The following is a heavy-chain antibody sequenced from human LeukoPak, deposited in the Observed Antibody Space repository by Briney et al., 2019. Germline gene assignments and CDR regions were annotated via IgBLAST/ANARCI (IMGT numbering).Heavy chain of an antibody. CDR2: FDPEHGET. V-gene: IGHV1-24*01. Sequence: ASVKVSCKVSGYTLTELSMHWVRQAPGKGLEWMGGFDPEHGETIYAQKFRGRVTMTEDPSTDTAYMELSSLRSEDTAVYYCTTSITMVRGVITESNWFDPWGQGTLVTISS. J-gene: IGHJ5*02. D-gene: IGHD3-10*01. CDR3: TTSITMVRGVITESNWFDP. CDR1: GYTLTELS.